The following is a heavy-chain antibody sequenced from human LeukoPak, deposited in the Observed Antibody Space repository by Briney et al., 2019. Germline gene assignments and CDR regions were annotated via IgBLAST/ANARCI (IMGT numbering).Heavy chain of an antibody. CDR2: IYYSGST. CDR1: GFTFSTYS. J-gene: IGHJ5*02. CDR3: ASGTGYYSPYNWFDP. D-gene: IGHD3/OR15-3a*01. V-gene: IGHV4-39*07. Sequence: EPGGSLRLSCAASGFTFSTYSMNWIRQPPGKGLEWIGSIYYSGSTYYNPSLKSRVTISVDTSKNQFSLKLSSVTAADTAVYYCASGTGYYSPYNWFDPWGQGTLVTVSS.